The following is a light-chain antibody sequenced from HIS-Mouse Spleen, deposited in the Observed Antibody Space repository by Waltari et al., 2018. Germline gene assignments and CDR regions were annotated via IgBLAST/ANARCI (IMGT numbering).Light chain of an antibody. J-gene: IGLJ3*02. CDR1: SPNIGNTA. CDR2: YDD. V-gene: IGLV1-36*01. CDR3: AAWDDSLNGWV. Sequence: QSVLTQPPSVSEATRQRVTISCSGSSPNIGNTAVNWYQQLPGKAPKLLIYYDDLLPSGVSDRFSGSKSGTSASLAISGLQSEDEADYYCAAWDDSLNGWVFGGGTKLTVL.